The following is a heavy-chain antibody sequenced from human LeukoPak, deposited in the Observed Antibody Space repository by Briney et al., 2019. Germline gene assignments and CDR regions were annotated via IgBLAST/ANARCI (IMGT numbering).Heavy chain of an antibody. Sequence: GASVKVSCKASGYTFTSYGISWVRQAPGQGLEWMGWISAYNGNTNYDKKLQGRVTMTTDTSTNTAYMELRSLRSDDTAVYYCASTKRGYRVDVWGQGTTVTVSS. J-gene: IGHJ6*02. CDR2: ISAYNGNT. CDR1: GYTFTSYG. D-gene: IGHD3-22*01. CDR3: ASTKRGYRVDV. V-gene: IGHV1-18*01.